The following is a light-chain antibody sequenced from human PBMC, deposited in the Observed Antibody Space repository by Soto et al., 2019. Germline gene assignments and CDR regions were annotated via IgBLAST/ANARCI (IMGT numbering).Light chain of an antibody. V-gene: IGKV3-15*01. Sequence: EIVWTQSPATLSLSPVGVATLSCRASQSVSSNLAWYQQKPRQAPRILIYGAATRATGRPARFSGSGSGTEFTLTISSLQSEDFAVYYCQQYNNWPLTFGGGTKVDIK. J-gene: IGKJ4*01. CDR3: QQYNNWPLT. CDR1: QSVSSN. CDR2: GAA.